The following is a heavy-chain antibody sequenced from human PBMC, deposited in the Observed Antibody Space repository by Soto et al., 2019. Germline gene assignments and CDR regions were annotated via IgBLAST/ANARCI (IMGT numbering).Heavy chain of an antibody. CDR3: AREAPAHYDFWSGYYFRSPYYGMDV. V-gene: IGHV3-48*03. CDR1: GFTFSSYE. J-gene: IGHJ6*02. CDR2: ISSSGSTI. D-gene: IGHD3-3*01. Sequence: LRLSCAASGFTFSSYEMNWVRQAPGKGLEWVSYISSSGSTIYYADSVKGRFTISRDNAKNSLYLQMNSLRAEDTAVYYCAREAPAHYDFWSGYYFRSPYYGMDVWGQGTTVTVSS.